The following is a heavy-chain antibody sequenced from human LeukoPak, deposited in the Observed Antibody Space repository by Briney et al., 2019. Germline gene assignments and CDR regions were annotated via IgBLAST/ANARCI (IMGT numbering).Heavy chain of an antibody. D-gene: IGHD6-13*01. Sequence: SETLSLTCDVSGGSFNDYYWSWIRQAPGKGLEWIGEIMHSGSTNYNPSLKGRVTVSVDTSKNQFSLRLTSVTAADTAVYYCARRGSWTYYYAMDVWGQGTTVTVSS. CDR2: IMHSGST. V-gene: IGHV4-34*12. J-gene: IGHJ6*02. CDR1: GGSFNDYY. CDR3: ARRGSWTYYYAMDV.